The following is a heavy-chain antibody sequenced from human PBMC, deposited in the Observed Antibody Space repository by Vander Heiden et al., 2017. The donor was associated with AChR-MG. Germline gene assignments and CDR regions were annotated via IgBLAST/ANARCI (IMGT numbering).Heavy chain of an antibody. V-gene: IGHV3-7*01. CDR1: GFTFSDAW. J-gene: IGHJ3*02. CDR3: ARDRRFGFFDI. D-gene: IGHD3-10*01. CDR2: INQDESRK. Sequence: EVHLVESGGGLVQPGDSLILSCAAAGFTFSDAWMTWVRQAPGKGLEWVANINQDESRKNYLDSVKGRFTISRDNAKNSLYLQMSSLRAEDAAVYYCARDRRFGFFDIWGHGTMVSVSS.